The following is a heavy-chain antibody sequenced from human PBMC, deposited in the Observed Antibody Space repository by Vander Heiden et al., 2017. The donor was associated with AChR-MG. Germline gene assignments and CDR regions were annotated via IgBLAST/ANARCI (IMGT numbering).Heavy chain of an antibody. CDR3: AKDSKNIESYYFDY. CDR2: ISGSGGST. CDR1: GFTFRSYA. Sequence: EVQPLESGGGVVQPVGSLRLSCRASGFTFRSYAMSWVRQAPGKGLEWVSAISGSGGSTYYADSVKGRFTISRDNSKNTLYLQMNSLRAEDTAVYYCAKDSKNIESYYFDYWGQGTLVTVSS. J-gene: IGHJ4*02. V-gene: IGHV3-23*01.